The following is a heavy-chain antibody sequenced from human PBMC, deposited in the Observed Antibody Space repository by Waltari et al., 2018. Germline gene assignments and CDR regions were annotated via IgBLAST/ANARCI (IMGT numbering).Heavy chain of an antibody. J-gene: IGHJ5*02. Sequence: QVQLQESGPGLVKPSETPSLTCTVSGGSISSYYWSWIRQPPGKGLEWIGYIYYSGNTNYNPSLKRRVTISVDTSKNQFSLKLSSVTAADTAVYYCARGGGYSYGFNWFDPWGQGTLVTVSS. D-gene: IGHD5-18*01. CDR2: IYYSGNT. CDR3: ARGGGYSYGFNWFDP. V-gene: IGHV4-59*01. CDR1: GGSISSYY.